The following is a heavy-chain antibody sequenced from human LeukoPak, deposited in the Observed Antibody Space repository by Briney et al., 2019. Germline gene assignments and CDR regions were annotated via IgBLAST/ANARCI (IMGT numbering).Heavy chain of an antibody. V-gene: IGHV3-48*01. CDR1: GFTFSSYS. D-gene: IGHD1-1*01. Sequence: GGSLRLSCAVSGFTFSSYSMTWVRQAPGKGLEWVSYISSTSSTVYYADSVKGRFTISRDNSKNTLYLQMNSLRAEDTAVYYCARDRASRRLEPYYMDVWGKGTTVTVSS. J-gene: IGHJ6*03. CDR3: ARDRASRRLEPYYMDV. CDR2: ISSTSSTV.